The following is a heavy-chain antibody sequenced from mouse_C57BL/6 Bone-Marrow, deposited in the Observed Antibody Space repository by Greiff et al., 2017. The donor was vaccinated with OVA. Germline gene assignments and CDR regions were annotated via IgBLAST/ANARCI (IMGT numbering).Heavy chain of an antibody. V-gene: IGHV1-55*01. Sequence: VQLQQPGAELVKPGASVKMSCKASGYTFTSYWITWVKQRPGQGLEWIGDIYPGSGSTNYNEKFKSKATLTVDTSSSTAYMQLSSLTSEDSAVYYCARTPIYYYGSFDYWGQGTTLTVSS. D-gene: IGHD1-1*01. CDR2: IYPGSGST. CDR1: GYTFTSYW. CDR3: ARTPIYYYGSFDY. J-gene: IGHJ2*01.